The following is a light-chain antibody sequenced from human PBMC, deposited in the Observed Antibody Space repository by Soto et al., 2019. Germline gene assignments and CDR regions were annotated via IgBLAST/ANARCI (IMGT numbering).Light chain of an antibody. CDR3: QQYDNLPHT. Sequence: EMVMTQSPATLSVSPGERATLSCRASQNLSRNLAWYQQQPGQAPRLLIYGASTRATGIPARFSGSGSRTGFTLTISSLQSEDLAVYYCQQYDNLPHTFGQGTKLEIK. V-gene: IGKV3-15*01. CDR2: GAS. CDR1: QNLSRN. J-gene: IGKJ2*01.